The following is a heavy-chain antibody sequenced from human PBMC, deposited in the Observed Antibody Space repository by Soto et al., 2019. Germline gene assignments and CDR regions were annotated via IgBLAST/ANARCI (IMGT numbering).Heavy chain of an antibody. V-gene: IGHV3-23*01. D-gene: IGHD2-15*01. Sequence: EVQLLESGGALVQPGGSLRLSCAASGFSFSSYAMSWVRQAPGKGLEWVSAISGSADFTYYADSVKGRFTISPDNSKNTLYLQMNSPRAEDTAVYYCAKEAVVAATLSWFDPWGQGTLVTVSS. J-gene: IGHJ5*02. CDR3: AKEAVVAATLSWFDP. CDR2: ISGSADFT. CDR1: GFSFSSYA.